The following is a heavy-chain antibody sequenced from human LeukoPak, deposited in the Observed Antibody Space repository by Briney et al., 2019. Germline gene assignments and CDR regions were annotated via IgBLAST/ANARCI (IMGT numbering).Heavy chain of an antibody. J-gene: IGHJ4*02. V-gene: IGHV3-23*01. CDR1: GFTFSNYA. Sequence: PGGSLRLSCVASGFTFSNYAMSWVRQTPGKGLEWVSAISGSGGSTYYADSVKGRFTISRDNSKNTLYLQMNSLRAEDTAVYYCAKDPGYSSSPTDYWGQGTLVTVSS. D-gene: IGHD6-19*01. CDR3: AKDPGYSSSPTDY. CDR2: ISGSGGST.